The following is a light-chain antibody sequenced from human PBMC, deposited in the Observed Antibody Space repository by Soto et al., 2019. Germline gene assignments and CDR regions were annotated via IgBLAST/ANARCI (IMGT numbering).Light chain of an antibody. Sequence: ESMLTQSPATLSLSPGQRATLSCRASQSVRINVAWYQQKPGKAPGLLIYDTSTRATGIPARFSGSGSGTEFTLTITGLQSEDSAIYYCHQYHGWPPTFGQGTKVDIK. CDR1: QSVRIN. V-gene: IGKV3-15*01. J-gene: IGKJ1*01. CDR2: DTS. CDR3: HQYHGWPPT.